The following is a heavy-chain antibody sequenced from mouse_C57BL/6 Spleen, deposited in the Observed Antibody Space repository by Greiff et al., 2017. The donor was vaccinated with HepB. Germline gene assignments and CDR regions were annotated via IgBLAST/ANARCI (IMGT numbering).Heavy chain of an antibody. CDR3: ARWGSYEGLAY. CDR1: GYTFTDYY. Sequence: EVQLQQSGPELVKPGASVKISCKASGYTFTDYYMNWVKQSHGKSLEWIGDINPNNGGTSYNQKFKGKATLTVDKSSSTAYMELRSLTSEESAVYYCARWGSYEGLAYWGQGTLVTVSA. CDR2: INPNNGGT. V-gene: IGHV1-26*01. J-gene: IGHJ3*01. D-gene: IGHD2-12*01.